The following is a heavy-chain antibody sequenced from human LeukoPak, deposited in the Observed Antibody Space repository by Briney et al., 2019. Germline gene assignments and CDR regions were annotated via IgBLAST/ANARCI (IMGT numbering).Heavy chain of an antibody. CDR1: GFTFDDYT. V-gene: IGHV3-43*01. CDR3: AKDGASYSSSSSLYYYYMDV. D-gene: IGHD6-6*01. Sequence: GGSLRLSCAASGFTFDDYTMHWVRQAPGKGLEWVSLISWDGGSTYYADSVKGRFTISRDSSKNSLYLQMNSLRTEDTALYYCAKDGASYSSSSSLYYYYMDVWGKGTTVTVSS. J-gene: IGHJ6*03. CDR2: ISWDGGST.